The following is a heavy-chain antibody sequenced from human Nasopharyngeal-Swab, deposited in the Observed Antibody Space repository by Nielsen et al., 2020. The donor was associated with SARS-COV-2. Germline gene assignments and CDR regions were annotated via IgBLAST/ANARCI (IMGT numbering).Heavy chain of an antibody. J-gene: IGHJ4*02. CDR2: IYYSGST. CDR3: ASQDVLRFLHFDY. D-gene: IGHD3-3*01. Sequence: SETLSLTCTVSGGSISSGDYYWSWIRQPPGKGLEWIGYIYYSGSTYYNPSLKSRVTISVDTSKNQFSLKLSSVTAADTAVYYCASQDVLRFLHFDYWGQGTLVTVSS. CDR1: GGSISSGDYY. V-gene: IGHV4-30-4*01.